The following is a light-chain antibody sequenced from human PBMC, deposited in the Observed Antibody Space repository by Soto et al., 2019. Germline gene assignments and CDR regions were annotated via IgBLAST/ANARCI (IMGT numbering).Light chain of an antibody. CDR2: DAS. V-gene: IGKV3-15*01. CDR1: QSVSSN. Sequence: EIVMTQSPATLFVSPGERATLSCRASQSVSSNLAWYQQKPGQAPRLLIYDASTRATGIPARFSGSGSGTEFTLTISSLQSEDFAVYYCHQYNSWPRTFGQGTKVEIK. CDR3: HQYNSWPRT. J-gene: IGKJ1*01.